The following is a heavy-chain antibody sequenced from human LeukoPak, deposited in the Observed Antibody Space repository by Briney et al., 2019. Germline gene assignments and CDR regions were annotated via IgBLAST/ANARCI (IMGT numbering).Heavy chain of an antibody. V-gene: IGHV1-8*03. Sequence: GASVKVSCKASGYTFTSYDINWVRQAPGQGLEWMGWMNPNSGNTGYAQTFQGRVTITRNTSISTAYMELSSLRSEDTAVYYCARAATYSYSSSWYSYYYYYMDVWGRGTTVTVSS. CDR1: GYTFTSYD. CDR3: ARAATYSYSSSWYSYYYYYMDV. CDR2: MNPNSGNT. D-gene: IGHD6-13*01. J-gene: IGHJ6*03.